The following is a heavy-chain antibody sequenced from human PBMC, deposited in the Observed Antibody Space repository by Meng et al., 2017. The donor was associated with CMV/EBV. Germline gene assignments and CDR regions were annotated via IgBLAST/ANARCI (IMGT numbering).Heavy chain of an antibody. CDR1: GFTFSSYS. J-gene: IGHJ6*02. CDR3: ARETWQWLVGV. D-gene: IGHD6-19*01. CDR2: ISSSSSTI. Sequence: GGSLRLSCAASGFTFSSYSMNWVRQAPGKGLEWVSYISSSSSTIYYADSVKGRFTISRDNAKNSLYLQMNSLRAEDTAVYYCARETWQWLVGVWGQGTTVIVSS. V-gene: IGHV3-48*04.